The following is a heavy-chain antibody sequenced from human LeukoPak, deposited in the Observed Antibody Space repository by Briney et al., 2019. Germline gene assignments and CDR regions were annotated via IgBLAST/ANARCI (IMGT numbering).Heavy chain of an antibody. Sequence: GGSLRLSCAASGFTFSKYDMSWVRQGPGKGPEWVSGINNSGGRTYYADSVKGRFTISRDNSKNTLYLQMNSLRAEDTAVYYCARDFPYSSGWNDTPGVGYGMDVWGQGTTVTVSS. CDR3: ARDFPYSSGWNDTPGVGYGMDV. CDR1: GFTFSKYD. V-gene: IGHV3-23*01. D-gene: IGHD6-19*01. J-gene: IGHJ6*02. CDR2: INNSGGRT.